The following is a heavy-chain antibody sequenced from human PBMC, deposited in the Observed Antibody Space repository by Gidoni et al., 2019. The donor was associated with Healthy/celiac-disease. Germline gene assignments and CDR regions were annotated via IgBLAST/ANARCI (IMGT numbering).Heavy chain of an antibody. CDR2: ISYDGSNK. CDR1: GFTFSSYG. J-gene: IGHJ4*02. V-gene: IGHV3-30*18. Sequence: VQLVESGGGVVQPGWSLRLSCAASGFTFSSYGMHWVRQAPGKGLEWVAVISYDGSNKYYADSVKGRFTIARDNSKNTLYLEMNSLRAEDTAVYYCAKGGVPDYWGQGTLVTVSS. CDR3: AKGGVPDY. D-gene: IGHD3-16*01.